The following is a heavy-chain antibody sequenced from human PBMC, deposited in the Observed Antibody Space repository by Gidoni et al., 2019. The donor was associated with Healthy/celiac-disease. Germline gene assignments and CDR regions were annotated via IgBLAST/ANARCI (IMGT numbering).Heavy chain of an antibody. J-gene: IGHJ3*02. D-gene: IGHD6-19*01. CDR2: ISWDGGST. V-gene: IGHV3-43*01. CDR1: GFTFDDYT. Sequence: EVQLVESGGVVVQPGGSLRLSCAASGFTFDDYTMHWVRQAPGKGLEWVSLISWDGGSTYYADSVKGRFTISRDNSKNSLYLQMNSLRTEDTALYYCAKDIGSGWYNAFDIWGQGTMVTVSS. CDR3: AKDIGSGWYNAFDI.